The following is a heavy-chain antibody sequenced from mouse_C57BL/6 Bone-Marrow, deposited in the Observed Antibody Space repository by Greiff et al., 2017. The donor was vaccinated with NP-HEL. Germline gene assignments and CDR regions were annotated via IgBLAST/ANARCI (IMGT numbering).Heavy chain of an antibody. Sequence: QVQLKESGAELVRPGTSVKVSCKASGYAFTNYLIEWVKQRPGQGLEWIGVINPGSGGTNYNEKFKGKATLTADKSSSTAYMQLSSLTSEDSAVYFCARRRRGYAAWFAYWGQGTLVTVSA. V-gene: IGHV1-54*01. CDR2: INPGSGGT. CDR3: ARRRRGYAAWFAY. D-gene: IGHD2-2*01. CDR1: GYAFTNYL. J-gene: IGHJ3*01.